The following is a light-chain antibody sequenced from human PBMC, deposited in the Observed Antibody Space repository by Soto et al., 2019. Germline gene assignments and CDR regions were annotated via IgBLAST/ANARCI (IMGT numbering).Light chain of an antibody. J-gene: IGKJ5*01. Sequence: VLTQSPLTLSLGPWEVSTLSCSASQSFRGLLACYQQKPGQAPRLLFYDAYNRATGIPTRFSGSGSGTDFTLTISSLEPEDSAVYYCQQRNMWPITFGQGTRLEIK. CDR2: DAY. CDR1: QSFRGL. V-gene: IGKV3-11*01. CDR3: QQRNMWPIT.